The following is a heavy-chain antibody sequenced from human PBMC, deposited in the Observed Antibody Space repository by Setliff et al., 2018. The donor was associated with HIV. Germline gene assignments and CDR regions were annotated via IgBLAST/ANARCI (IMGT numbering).Heavy chain of an antibody. CDR2: IYTSGST. V-gene: IGHV4-4*07. J-gene: IGHJ4*02. Sequence: SETLSLTCTVSGGSISSNCWSWIRQPAGKGLEWIGHIYTSGSTNYNPSLKSRVTISVDTSKNQFYLKLSSLTAADTAVYYCARGRTGRDYWGQGTLVTVSS. CDR1: GGSISSNC. CDR3: ARGRTGRDY.